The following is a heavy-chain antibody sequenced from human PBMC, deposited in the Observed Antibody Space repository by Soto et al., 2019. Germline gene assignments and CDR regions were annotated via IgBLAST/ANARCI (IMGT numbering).Heavy chain of an antibody. J-gene: IGHJ1*01. V-gene: IGHV4-39*07. CDR1: RGSISSSSYY. CDR3: ARTDVETYCSGGSCYPLEYFQH. Sequence: SETLSLTCTVSRGSISSSSYYWGWFGKPPGKGLDGIGGIYYSGTTYYNPSLKSRVTISVDTSKNQFSLKLSSVTAADTAVYYCARTDVETYCSGGSCYPLEYFQHWGQGTLVTVSS. D-gene: IGHD2-15*01. CDR2: IYYSGTT.